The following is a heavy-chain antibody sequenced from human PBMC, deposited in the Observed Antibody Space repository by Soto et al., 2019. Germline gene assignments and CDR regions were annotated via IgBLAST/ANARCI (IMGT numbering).Heavy chain of an antibody. D-gene: IGHD4-4*01. CDR2: VSSDGSST. Sequence: EVQLVESGGGLVQPGESLRLSCAASGFTFSSYWMHWIRQAPGKGLVWVSRVSSDGSSTVYANSVKGRLTISRDNAKNTLYLQMNSLSDEDTAVYYCASGLPNYSGFDSWGQGTLVTVSS. CDR1: GFTFSSYW. J-gene: IGHJ4*02. V-gene: IGHV3-74*01. CDR3: ASGLPNYSGFDS.